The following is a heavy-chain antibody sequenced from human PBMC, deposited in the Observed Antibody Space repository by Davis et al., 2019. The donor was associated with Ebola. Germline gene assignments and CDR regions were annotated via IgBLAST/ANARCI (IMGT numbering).Heavy chain of an antibody. Sequence: GGSLRLSCAASGFTFSSYEMNWVRQAPGKGLEWVSLISWDGGSTYYADSVKGRFTISRDNSKNSLYLQMNSLRTEDTALYYCAKGWGKYYYYGMDVWGQGTTVTVSS. V-gene: IGHV3-43*01. D-gene: IGHD7-27*01. J-gene: IGHJ6*02. CDR1: GFTFSSYE. CDR3: AKGWGKYYYYGMDV. CDR2: ISWDGGST.